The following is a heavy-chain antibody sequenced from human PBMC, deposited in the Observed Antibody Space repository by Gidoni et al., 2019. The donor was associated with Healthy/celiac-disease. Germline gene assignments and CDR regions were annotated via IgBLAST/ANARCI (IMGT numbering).Heavy chain of an antibody. J-gene: IGHJ3*02. Sequence: QVQLQESGPGLVKPSETLSLTCTVSGYSISSGYYWGWIRQPPGKGLEWIGSIYHSGRTYYNPSLKSRVTISVDTSKNQFSLKLSSVTAADTAVYYCARADYVWGSYRYSGAFDIWGQGTMVTVSS. CDR2: IYHSGRT. D-gene: IGHD3-16*02. V-gene: IGHV4-38-2*02. CDR3: ARADYVWGSYRYSGAFDI. CDR1: GYSISSGYY.